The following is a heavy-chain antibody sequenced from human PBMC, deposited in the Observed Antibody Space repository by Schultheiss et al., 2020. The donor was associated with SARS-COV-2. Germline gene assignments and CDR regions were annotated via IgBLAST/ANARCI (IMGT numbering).Heavy chain of an antibody. CDR2: INHSGST. CDR3: ARVGSTSQYSYYYYGLDV. J-gene: IGHJ6*02. Sequence: SETLSLTCAVYGGSFSGYYWSWIRQPPGKGLEWIGEINHSGSTNYNPSLKSRVTISVDTSKNQFSLKLSSVTAADTAVFYCARVGSTSQYSYYYYGLDVWGQGTTVTVSS. V-gene: IGHV4-34*01. CDR1: GGSFSGYY. D-gene: IGHD6-6*01.